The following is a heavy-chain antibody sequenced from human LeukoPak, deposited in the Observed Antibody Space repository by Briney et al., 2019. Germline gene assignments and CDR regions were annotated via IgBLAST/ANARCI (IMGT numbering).Heavy chain of an antibody. D-gene: IGHD4/OR15-4a*01. CDR3: TRVDYGGAPRRDY. CDR1: GFTFGDYA. CDR2: IRSKTYGRTT. Sequence: PGGSLRLSCTAYGFTFGDYALSWFRQAPGKGLERVSFIRSKTYGRTTQYAASVKVRFNISRDDSKSIAYLQMNSLKTEDAAVYYCTRVDYGGAPRRDYWGQGTLVTVSS. V-gene: IGHV3-49*03. J-gene: IGHJ4*02.